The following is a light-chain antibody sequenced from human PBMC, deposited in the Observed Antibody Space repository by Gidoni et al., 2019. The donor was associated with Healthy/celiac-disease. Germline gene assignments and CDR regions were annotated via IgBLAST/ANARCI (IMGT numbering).Light chain of an antibody. Sequence: DIQMTQSPSTLSASVGDRVTITCRASQSISSWLAWYQQKPGKAPKLLIYKASSLESGVPSRLSGSGSGTEFTLTISSLQADDFATYYCQQYNSYSPRTFGQGTKVEIK. J-gene: IGKJ1*01. V-gene: IGKV1-5*03. CDR1: QSISSW. CDR3: QQYNSYSPRT. CDR2: KAS.